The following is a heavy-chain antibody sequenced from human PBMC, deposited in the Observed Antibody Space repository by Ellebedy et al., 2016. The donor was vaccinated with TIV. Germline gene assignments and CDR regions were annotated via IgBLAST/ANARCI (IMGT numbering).Heavy chain of an antibody. J-gene: IGHJ6*02. V-gene: IGHV1-69*13. CDR3: ARGLGAVDIYYYYGMDV. CDR2: IIPIFGTA. CDR1: GGTFSSYA. D-gene: IGHD5-12*01. Sequence: SVKVSXKASGGTFSSYAISWVRQAPGQGLEWMGGIIPIFGTANYTQKFQGRVTITADESTSTAYMELSSLRSEDTAVYYCARGLGAVDIYYYYGMDVWGQGTTVTVSS.